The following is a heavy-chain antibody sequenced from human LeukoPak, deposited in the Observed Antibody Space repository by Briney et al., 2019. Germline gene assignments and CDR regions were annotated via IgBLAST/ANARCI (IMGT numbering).Heavy chain of an antibody. CDR3: ARGGSGVTIFGVVTPDAFDI. CDR2: IIPIFGTA. CDR1: GGTFSSYA. V-gene: IGHV1-69*13. Sequence: GASVKVSCKASGGTFSSYAISWVRQAPGQGLEWMGGIIPIFGTANYAQKFQGRVTITADESTSTAYMELSSLRSEDTAVYYCARGGSGVTIFGVVTPDAFDIWGQGTMVTVSS. D-gene: IGHD3-3*01. J-gene: IGHJ3*02.